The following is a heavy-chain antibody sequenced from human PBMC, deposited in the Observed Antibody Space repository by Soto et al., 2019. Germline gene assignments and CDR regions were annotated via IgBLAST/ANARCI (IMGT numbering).Heavy chain of an antibody. CDR2: IIPILGIA. J-gene: IGHJ5*02. Sequence: QVQLVQSGAEVQKPGSSEKVSCKASGGTFSSYTISWVRQAPGQGLEWMGRIIPILGIANYAQKFQGRVTITADKSTSTAYMELSSLRSEDTAVYYCARDRDEGYCSGGSCYETINWFDPWGQGTLVTVSS. CDR3: ARDRDEGYCSGGSCYETINWFDP. V-gene: IGHV1-69*08. D-gene: IGHD2-15*01. CDR1: GGTFSSYT.